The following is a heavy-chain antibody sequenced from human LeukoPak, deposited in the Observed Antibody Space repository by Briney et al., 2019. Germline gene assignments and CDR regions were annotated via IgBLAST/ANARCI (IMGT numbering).Heavy chain of an antibody. CDR3: AKDINVGDFDF. D-gene: IGHD1-26*01. Sequence: QPGGSLRLSCAVSGFTFSNYWMYWVRQAPGKGLEWVAVIWNDGSKDYYADSVKGRFTISKDDSKNTVYLQMNSLRVEDTAVYYCAKDINVGDFDFWGQGTRVIVSS. CDR2: IWNDGSKD. V-gene: IGHV3-33*06. J-gene: IGHJ4*02. CDR1: GFTFSNYW.